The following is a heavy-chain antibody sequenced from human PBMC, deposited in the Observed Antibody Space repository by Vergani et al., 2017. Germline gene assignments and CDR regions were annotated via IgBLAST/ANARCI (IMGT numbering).Heavy chain of an antibody. J-gene: IGHJ4*02. CDR2: IIPIFGTA. CDR1: GYTLTELS. Sequence: QVQLVQSGAEVKKPGASVKVSCKVSGYTLTELSMHWVRQAPGKGLEWMGRIIPIFGTANYAQKFQGRVTITADESTSTAYMELSSLRSEDTAVYYCARDGGWLQFFYWGQGTLVTVSS. V-gene: IGHV1-69*13. D-gene: IGHD5-24*01. CDR3: ARDGGWLQFFY.